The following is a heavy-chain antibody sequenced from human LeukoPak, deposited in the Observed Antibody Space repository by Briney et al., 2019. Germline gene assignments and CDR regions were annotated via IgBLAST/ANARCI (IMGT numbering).Heavy chain of an antibody. CDR3: AREGSDGYLFDY. D-gene: IGHD3-16*01. V-gene: IGHV6-1*01. Sequence: SRTLSLTCAISGDIVSSNSATWDWIRQSPSRGLEWLGRTYYRSKWYNDYAVSVKSRVTINPDTSKNQFSLQLNSVTPEDTAVYYCAREGSDGYLFDYWGQGSLVIVSS. CDR2: TYYRSKWYN. CDR1: GDIVSSNSAT. J-gene: IGHJ4*02.